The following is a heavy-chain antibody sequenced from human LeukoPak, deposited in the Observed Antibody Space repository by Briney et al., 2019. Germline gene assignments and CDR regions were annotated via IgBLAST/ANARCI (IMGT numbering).Heavy chain of an antibody. CDR1: GFTFSSYD. CDR3: ARAPPQQLVLWGGYYYGMDV. V-gene: IGHV3-13*01. J-gene: IGHJ6*02. Sequence: PGRSLRLSCAVSGFTFSSYDMHWVRQATRKGLEWVSAIGTAGYTYSPGSVKARFTISRENAKSSLYLQMNSLRARDTVVYYCARAPPQQLVLWGGYYYGMDVWGQGTTVTVSS. CDR2: IGTAGYT. D-gene: IGHD6-13*01.